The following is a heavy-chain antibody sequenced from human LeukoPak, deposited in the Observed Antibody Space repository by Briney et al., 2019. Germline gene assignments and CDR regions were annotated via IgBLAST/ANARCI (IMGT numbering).Heavy chain of an antibody. CDR2: ISGSGGST. CDR3: AKDGLEPLCYY. J-gene: IGHJ4*02. Sequence: GGSLRLSCAASGFTFSSYWMSWVRQAPGKGLEWVSSISGSGGSTYYADSVKGRFTISRDNSKNTLYLQMNSLRAEDTAVYYCAKDGLEPLCYYWGQGTLVTVSS. CDR1: GFTFSSYW. V-gene: IGHV3-23*01. D-gene: IGHD2-21*01.